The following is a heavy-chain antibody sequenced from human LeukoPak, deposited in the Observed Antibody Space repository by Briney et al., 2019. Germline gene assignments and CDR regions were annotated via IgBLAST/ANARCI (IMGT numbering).Heavy chain of an antibody. CDR2: TSSSGSTI. Sequence: GSLRLSCAASGFTFSSYEMNWVRQAPGKGLEWVSYTSSSGSTIYYADSVKGRFTISRDNAKNSLYLQMNSLRAEDTAVYYCARDVGVPVPIYMDVWGKGTTVTISS. CDR1: GFTFSSYE. J-gene: IGHJ6*03. D-gene: IGHD2-2*01. CDR3: ARDVGVPVPIYMDV. V-gene: IGHV3-48*03.